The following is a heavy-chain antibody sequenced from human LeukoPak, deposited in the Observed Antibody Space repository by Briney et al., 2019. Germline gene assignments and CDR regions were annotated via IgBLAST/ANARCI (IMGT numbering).Heavy chain of an antibody. V-gene: IGHV4-39*07. D-gene: IGHD3-22*01. J-gene: IGHJ4*02. CDR1: GGSISSSSYY. CDR3: AAPYYYDSSGYYYGPFDY. Sequence: PSETLSLTCTVSGGSISSSSYYWGWIRQPPGKGLEWIGSIYYSGSTYYNPSLKSRVTISVDTSKNQFSLKLSSVTAADTAVYYCAAPYYYDSSGYYYGPFDYWGQGTLVTVSS. CDR2: IYYSGST.